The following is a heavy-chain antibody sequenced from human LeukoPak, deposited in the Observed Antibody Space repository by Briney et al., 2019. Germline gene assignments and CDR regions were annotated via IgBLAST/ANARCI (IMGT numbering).Heavy chain of an antibody. Sequence: GGSLRLSCAASGFSFSTYEMHWVRQAPGKGLEWVSDISSSGSTVYYADSVKGRFTTSRDNANNYLYVQMQSLRAEDTAVYYCSLLAVASPQDYWGQGTLVTVSS. CDR3: SLLAVASPQDY. CDR2: ISSSGSTV. CDR1: GFSFSTYE. V-gene: IGHV3-48*03. D-gene: IGHD6-19*01. J-gene: IGHJ4*02.